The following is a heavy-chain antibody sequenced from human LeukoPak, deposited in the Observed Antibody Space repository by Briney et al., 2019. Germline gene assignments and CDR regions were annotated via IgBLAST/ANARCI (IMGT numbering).Heavy chain of an antibody. CDR3: AKDAYYYDSTEYYTYFDY. D-gene: IGHD3-22*01. Sequence: GGSLRLSCAASGFIFDDHAIHWVRQAPGKGLEWVSLISAGGSTTYYADSVKGRFTISRDNTKNSLYLQMNSLRTEDTALYYCAKDAYYYDSTEYYTYFDYWGQGTLVTVYS. J-gene: IGHJ4*02. CDR2: ISAGGSTT. V-gene: IGHV3-43*02. CDR1: GFIFDDHA.